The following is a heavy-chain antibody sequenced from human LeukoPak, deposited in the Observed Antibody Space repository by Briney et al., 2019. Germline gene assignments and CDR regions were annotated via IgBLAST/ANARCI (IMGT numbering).Heavy chain of an antibody. CDR3: ARSAEHCNNGVCFTDYYMDV. D-gene: IGHD2-8*01. J-gene: IGHJ6*03. CDR2: INPNSGDT. CDR1: GYSFINYY. Sequence: ASVKVSCKASGYSFINYYIHWVRQAPGQGLEWLGRINPNSGDTNYAQNLHGRVTMTRDTSITTAYMELNSLTSDDTAVYFCARSAEHCNNGVCFTDYYMDVWGKGTTVTVSS. V-gene: IGHV1-2*06.